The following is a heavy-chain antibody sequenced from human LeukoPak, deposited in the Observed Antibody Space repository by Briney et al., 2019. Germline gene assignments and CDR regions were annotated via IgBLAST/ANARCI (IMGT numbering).Heavy chain of an antibody. J-gene: IGHJ6*04. V-gene: IGHV3-48*04. CDR3: AELGITMIGGV. CDR1: GFTFSSYS. CDR2: ISSSGSTI. Sequence: GGSLRLSCAASGFTFSSYSMNWVRQAPGKGLEWVSYISSSGSTIYYADSVEGRFTISRDNAKNSLYLQMNSLRAEDTAVYYCAELGITMIGGVWGKGTTVTISS. D-gene: IGHD3-10*02.